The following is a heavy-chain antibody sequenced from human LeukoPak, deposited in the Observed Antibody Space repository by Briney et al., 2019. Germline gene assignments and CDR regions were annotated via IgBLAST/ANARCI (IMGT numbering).Heavy chain of an antibody. CDR1: GGSISSTPHY. CDR3: AGDDCSSSSCYLFH. CDR2: LSSAGHT. Sequence: PSETLSLTCTASGGSISSTPHYWGWIRQPAGKGLEWMGRLSSAGHTNYSPFLKGRVLLSVDTSRNQFSLKLTSVTAADTAVYYCAGDDCSSSSCYLFHWGQGTLVTVSS. D-gene: IGHD2-2*01. J-gene: IGHJ4*02. V-gene: IGHV4-61*02.